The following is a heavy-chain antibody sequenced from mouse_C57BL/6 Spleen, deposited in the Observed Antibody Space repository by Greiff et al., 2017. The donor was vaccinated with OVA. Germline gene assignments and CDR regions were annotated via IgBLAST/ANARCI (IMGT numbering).Heavy chain of an antibody. CDR1: GFTFTDYY. D-gene: IGHD3-3*01. CDR3: ARYIGYYDY. V-gene: IGHV7-3*01. Sequence: EVKLMESGGGLVQPGGSLSLSCAASGFTFTDYYMSWVRQPPGKALEWLGFIRNKANGHTTEYSASVKGRFPISRDNSQSILYHQMNALRSEDSATYYCARYIGYYDYWGQGTTLTVSS. CDR2: IRNKANGHTT. J-gene: IGHJ2*01.